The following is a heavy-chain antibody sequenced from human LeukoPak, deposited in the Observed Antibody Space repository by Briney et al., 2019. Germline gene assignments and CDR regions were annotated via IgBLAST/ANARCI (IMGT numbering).Heavy chain of an antibody. CDR1: GGSISSYY. CDR2: IYYSGST. V-gene: IGHV4-59*08. CDR3: ARHWRYYYDSSGYHLDY. D-gene: IGHD3-22*01. Sequence: SETLSLTCTVSGGSISSYYWSRIRQPPGKGLEWIGYIYYSGSTNYNPSLKSRVTISVDTSKNQFSLKLSSVTAADTAVYYCARHWRYYYDSSGYHLDYWGQGTLVTVSS. J-gene: IGHJ4*02.